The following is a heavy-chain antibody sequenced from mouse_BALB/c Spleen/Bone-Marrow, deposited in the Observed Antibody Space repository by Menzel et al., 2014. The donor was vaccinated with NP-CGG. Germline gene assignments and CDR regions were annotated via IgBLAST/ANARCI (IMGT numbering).Heavy chain of an antibody. CDR1: GYVFSTYW. D-gene: IGHD1-1*01. J-gene: IGHJ2*01. CDR2: IYPGDGDT. V-gene: IGHV1-80*01. CDR3: ARWGYCSSYDY. Sequence: QVQLQQSGAELVRPGSSVKISCKASGYVFSTYWMNWVQQRSGQGLEWIGQIYPGDGDTNYNGKFKGTATLTADKSSSAAYMQLSSLSSEDSAVFFGARWGYCSSYDYWGQGTTLTVSS.